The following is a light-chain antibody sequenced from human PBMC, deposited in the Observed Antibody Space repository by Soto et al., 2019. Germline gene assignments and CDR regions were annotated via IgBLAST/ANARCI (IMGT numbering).Light chain of an antibody. Sequence: EIVLTQSPGTLSLSPGERATLSCRASQSVSSSYLAWYQQKPGQAPRLLIYGASSRATGITDRFSGSGSGTDFTLTISRLELEDFAVYYGQQYGRSPTVGQGTRLEIK. CDR1: QSVSSSY. CDR2: GAS. V-gene: IGKV3-20*01. CDR3: QQYGRSPT. J-gene: IGKJ5*01.